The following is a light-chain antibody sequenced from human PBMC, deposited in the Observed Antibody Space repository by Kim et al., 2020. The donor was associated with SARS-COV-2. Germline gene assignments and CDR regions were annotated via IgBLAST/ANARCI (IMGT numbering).Light chain of an antibody. CDR2: KVY. J-gene: IGKJ4*01. CDR1: QSICSW. V-gene: IGKV1-5*03. Sequence: ASEGDRVTMTCRASQSICSWLVWYQQKPGKAPNLLFYKVYSLVSGVPSRFSGSGSGTEFTLTLSSLQPDDCATYYCQQYDHYALTFGGGTKVDIK. CDR3: QQYDHYALT.